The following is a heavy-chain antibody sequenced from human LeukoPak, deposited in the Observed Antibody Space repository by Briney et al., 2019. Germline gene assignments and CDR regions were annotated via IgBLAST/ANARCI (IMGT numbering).Heavy chain of an antibody. V-gene: IGHV3-30*03. Sequence: GRSLRLSCAASGFTFSSYGMHWVRQAPGKGLEWVAVRSYDGSNKYYADSVKGRFTISRDNSKNTLYLQKNSLRAEDTAVYYCATVPAASDYWGQGTLVTVSS. CDR3: ATVPAASDY. D-gene: IGHD2-2*01. CDR2: RSYDGSNK. J-gene: IGHJ4*02. CDR1: GFTFSSYG.